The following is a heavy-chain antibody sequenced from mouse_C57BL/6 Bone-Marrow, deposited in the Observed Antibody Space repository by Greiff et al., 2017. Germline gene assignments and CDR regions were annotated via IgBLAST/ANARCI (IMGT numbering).Heavy chain of an antibody. CDR2: ISSGSSTI. V-gene: IGHV5-17*01. Sequence: EVKLVESGGGLVKPGGSLKLSCAASGFTFSDYGMHWVRQAPEKGLAWVAYISSGSSTIYYADTVKGRFTISRDNAKNTLFLQMTSLRSEDTAMYYCARPHYYGSSLFAYWGQGTLVTVSA. CDR3: ARPHYYGSSLFAY. D-gene: IGHD1-1*01. CDR1: GFTFSDYG. J-gene: IGHJ3*01.